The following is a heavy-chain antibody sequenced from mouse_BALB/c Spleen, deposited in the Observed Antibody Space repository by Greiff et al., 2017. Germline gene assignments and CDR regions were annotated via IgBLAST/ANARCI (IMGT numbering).Heavy chain of an antibody. D-gene: IGHD1-1*01. CDR1: GYTFTSYW. CDR3: ARCYYGSSYNY. J-gene: IGHJ2*01. V-gene: IGHV1-7*01. Sequence: QVQLQQSGAELAKPGASVKMSCKASGYTFTSYWMHWVKQRPGQGLEWIGYINPSTGYTEYNQKFKDKATLTADKSSSTAYMQLSSLTSEDSAVYYCARCYYGSSYNYWGQGTTLTVSS. CDR2: INPSTGYT.